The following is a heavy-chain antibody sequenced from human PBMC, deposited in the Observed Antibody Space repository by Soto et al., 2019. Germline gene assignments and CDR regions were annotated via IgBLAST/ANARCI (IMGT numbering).Heavy chain of an antibody. CDR1: GYTFTSYD. CDR3: ARGRLVATIAGPRGNWFDP. V-gene: IGHV1-8*01. D-gene: IGHD5-12*01. J-gene: IGHJ5*02. CDR2: MNPNSGNT. Sequence: QVQLVQSGAEVKKPGASVKVSCKASGYTFTSYDINWVRQATGQGREWMGWMNPNSGNTGYAQKFQGRVTMTRNTSISTAYMELSSLRSEDTAVYYCARGRLVATIAGPRGNWFDPWGQGTLVTVSS.